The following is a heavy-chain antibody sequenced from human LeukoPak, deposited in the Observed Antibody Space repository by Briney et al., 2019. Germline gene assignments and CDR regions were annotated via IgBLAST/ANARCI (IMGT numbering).Heavy chain of an antibody. D-gene: IGHD5-24*01. V-gene: IGHV4-39*07. CDR1: GGSISSSSYY. J-gene: IGHJ4*02. CDR3: ARGIDGYNS. Sequence: PSETLSLTCTVSGGSISSSSYYWGWIRQPPGKGLEWIGSIYYSGSTYYNPSLKSRVTISVDTSKNQFSLKLSSVTAADTAVYYCARGIDGYNSWGQGTLVTVSS. CDR2: IYYSGST.